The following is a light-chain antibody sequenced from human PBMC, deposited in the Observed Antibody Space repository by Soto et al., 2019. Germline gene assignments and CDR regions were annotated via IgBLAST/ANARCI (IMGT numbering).Light chain of an antibody. CDR1: ESIGNY. Sequence: EVVLTQSPATLSLSPGERATLSCRASESIGNYLAWYQQKLGQAPKLLIYDASHRAIGIPGRFSGDGSGTDFTLIISSLEPEDFAVYYCQWRSDWPPRLTFGGGIKVEIK. CDR2: DAS. J-gene: IGKJ4*01. V-gene: IGKV3-11*01. CDR3: QWRSDWPPRLT.